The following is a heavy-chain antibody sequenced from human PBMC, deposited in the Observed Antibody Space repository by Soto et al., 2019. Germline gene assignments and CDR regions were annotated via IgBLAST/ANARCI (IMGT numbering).Heavy chain of an antibody. CDR3: TTDSWSGYYQTQYDGGIDY. Sequence: ASVKVSCKASGYTFTGYYMHWVRQAPGQGLEWMGWINPNSGGTNYAQKFQGRVTMTRDTSISTAYMGLSRLRSDDTDVYYRTTDSWSGYYQTQYDGGIDYWGRGTLVAVSS. CDR1: GYTFTGYY. CDR2: INPNSGGT. D-gene: IGHD3-3*01. J-gene: IGHJ4*02. V-gene: IGHV1-2*02.